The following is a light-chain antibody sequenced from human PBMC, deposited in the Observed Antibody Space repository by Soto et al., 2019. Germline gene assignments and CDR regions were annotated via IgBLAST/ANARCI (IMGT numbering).Light chain of an antibody. J-gene: IGKJ4*01. CDR1: QSVSSN. CDR3: RQYNNWPLT. CDR2: GAS. Sequence: EIVMTQSPATLSVSPGERATLSCRASQSVSSNLAWYQQKPGQAPRRLIYGASTRATGIPARFSGSGSGTEFTLTISSLQSEDFEVYYCRQYNNWPLTFGGGTKVEIK. V-gene: IGKV3-15*01.